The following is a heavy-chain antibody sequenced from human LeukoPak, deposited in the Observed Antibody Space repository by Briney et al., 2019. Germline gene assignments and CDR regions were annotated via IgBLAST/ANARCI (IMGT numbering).Heavy chain of an antibody. CDR3: ARGGLQLLAPLGY. Sequence: SVNVSCKASLCTFPSYYMHWVRQAPGQGLEWMGIINPSAGSTSNAQKFQGRVTMTRDTSTSTVYMERSSLRSEGTAVYYCARGGLQLLAPLGYWGQGTLVTVSS. D-gene: IGHD5-18*01. CDR2: INPSAGST. CDR1: LCTFPSYY. V-gene: IGHV1-46*01. J-gene: IGHJ4*02.